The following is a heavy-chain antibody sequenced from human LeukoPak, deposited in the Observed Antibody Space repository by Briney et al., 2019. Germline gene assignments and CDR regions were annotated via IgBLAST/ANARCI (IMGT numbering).Heavy chain of an antibody. V-gene: IGHV3-43D*03. Sequence: GGSLRLSCAASGFTFDDYAMHWVRQAPGKGLEWVSLISWGGGSTYYADSVKGRFTISRDNSKNSLYLQMNSLRAEDTALYYCAKAGYDSSGFGSYFDYWGQGTLVTVSS. D-gene: IGHD3-22*01. J-gene: IGHJ4*02. CDR2: ISWGGGST. CDR1: GFTFDDYA. CDR3: AKAGYDSSGFGSYFDY.